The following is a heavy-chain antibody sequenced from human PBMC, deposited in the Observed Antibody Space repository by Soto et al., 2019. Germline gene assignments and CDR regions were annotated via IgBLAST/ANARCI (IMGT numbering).Heavy chain of an antibody. J-gene: IGHJ4*02. V-gene: IGHV4-39*02. CDR1: GYSSSTSTYS. Sequence: PXETLSLTCTVAGYSSSTSTYSWGWIRQPPGKGLEWIGIVFYSGSSYYNPSLKSRVTMSRDTSKNQFALKRNSLTAADTAVHSGARARSIPKFDYWGPGTLVTVSS. CDR2: VFYSGSS. CDR3: ARARSIPKFDY. D-gene: IGHD6-6*01.